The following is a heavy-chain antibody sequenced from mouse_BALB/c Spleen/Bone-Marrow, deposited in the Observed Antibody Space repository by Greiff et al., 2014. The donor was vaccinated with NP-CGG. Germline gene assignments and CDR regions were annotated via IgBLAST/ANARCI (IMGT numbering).Heavy chain of an antibody. Sequence: EVLLQQSGPELVMPGASVKISCKTSGYTFTDYTIYWVKQSHGKSLEWIGRINPNNGGTNYNQKYKDKATLTLDKSSSTAYMELRSLTSEDSAVYYCARGLWYHWGQGTTLTVSS. CDR1: GYTFTDYT. V-gene: IGHV1-18*01. CDR3: ARGLWYH. J-gene: IGHJ2*01. D-gene: IGHD1-1*02. CDR2: INPNNGGT.